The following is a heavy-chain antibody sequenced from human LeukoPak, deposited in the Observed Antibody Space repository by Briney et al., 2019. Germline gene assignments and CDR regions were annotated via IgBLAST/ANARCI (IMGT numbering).Heavy chain of an antibody. CDR1: GYTFTGYY. CDR2: INPNSGGT. D-gene: IGHD3-22*01. J-gene: IGHJ5*02. V-gene: IGHV1-2*02. CDR3: ARDRVGDSSGSRSGWFDP. Sequence: ASVKVSCKASGYTFTGYYMHWVRQAPGQGLEWMGWINPNSGGTNYAQKFQGRVTMTRDTSISTAYMELSRLRSDDTAVYYCARDRVGDSSGSRSGWFDPWGQGTLVTVSS.